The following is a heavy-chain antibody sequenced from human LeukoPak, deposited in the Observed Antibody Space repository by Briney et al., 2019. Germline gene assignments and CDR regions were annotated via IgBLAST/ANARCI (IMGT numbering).Heavy chain of an antibody. CDR3: ARERGVAVAGDGVDP. CDR1: GYTFTRHY. V-gene: IGHV1-46*01. D-gene: IGHD6-19*01. Sequence: ASVKVSCKASGYTFTRHYIQWVRQAPGQGLEWMGIINPSGGSTSYAQKFQGRVTLTRDTSTSTVYMELSSLRSEDTAVYYCARERGVAVAGDGVDPWGQGTLVTVSS. J-gene: IGHJ5*02. CDR2: INPSGGST.